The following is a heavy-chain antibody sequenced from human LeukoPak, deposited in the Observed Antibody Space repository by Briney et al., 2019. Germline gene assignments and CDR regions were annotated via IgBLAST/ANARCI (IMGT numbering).Heavy chain of an antibody. CDR1: GGSISSSNYY. D-gene: IGHD5-18*01. Sequence: SETLSLTCTVSGGSISSSNYYWGWIRQPPGKGLEWIGSIYYSGSTYYNPSLKSRVTISVDTSKNQFSLKLSSVTAADTAVYYCARQLYSHGAYFDYWGQGTLDTVSS. CDR3: ARQLYSHGAYFDY. CDR2: IYYSGST. V-gene: IGHV4-39*01. J-gene: IGHJ4*02.